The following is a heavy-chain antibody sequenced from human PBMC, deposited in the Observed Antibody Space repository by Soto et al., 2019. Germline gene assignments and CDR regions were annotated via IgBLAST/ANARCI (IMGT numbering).Heavy chain of an antibody. D-gene: IGHD6-25*01. V-gene: IGHV1-3*01. CDR2: INAGHGNT. CDR1: GYTFTSYA. CDR3: AEGLGCMDV. J-gene: IGHJ6*02. Sequence: ASVKVSCKASGYTFTSYAMHWVRQAPGQRVEWMGWINAGHGNTKYSQKFQGRVTITRDTSASTAYMELSSLRSEDTAAYSCAEGLGCMDVWGQGTTVTVSS.